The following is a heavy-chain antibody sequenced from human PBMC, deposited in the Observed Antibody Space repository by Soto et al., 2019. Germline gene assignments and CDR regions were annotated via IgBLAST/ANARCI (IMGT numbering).Heavy chain of an antibody. CDR1: GFSLSTSGVG. V-gene: IGHV2-5*01. D-gene: IGHD6-19*01. CDR2: IYWNDDK. J-gene: IGHJ4*02. Sequence: SGPTLGNATQTLTLTCTFSGFSLSTSGVGVGWIRQPPGKALEWLALIYWNDDKRYSPSLKSRLTITKDTSKNQVVLTMTNMDPVDTATYYCAHSFSRYSSGKYFDYWGQGTLVTVSS. CDR3: AHSFSRYSSGKYFDY.